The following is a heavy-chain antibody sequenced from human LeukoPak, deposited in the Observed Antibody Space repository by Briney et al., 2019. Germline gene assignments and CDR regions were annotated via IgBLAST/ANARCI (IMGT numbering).Heavy chain of an antibody. Sequence: GGSLRLSCAASGFTFSSYGMHWVRQAPGKGLEWVAVIWYDGSNKYYADSVKGRFTISRDNSKNTLYLQMNSLRAEDTAVYYCARCFDWLLYLDYWGQGTLVTVSS. CDR2: IWYDGSNK. CDR3: ARCFDWLLYLDY. D-gene: IGHD3-9*01. J-gene: IGHJ4*02. CDR1: GFTFSSYG. V-gene: IGHV3-33*01.